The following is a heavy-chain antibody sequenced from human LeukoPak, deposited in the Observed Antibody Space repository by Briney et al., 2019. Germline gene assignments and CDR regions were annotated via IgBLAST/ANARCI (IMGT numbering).Heavy chain of an antibody. CDR2: IKSKGSGGTT. CDR1: GFIFSDAW. V-gene: IGHV3-15*03. CDR3: SKDLPLTRAWALKY. D-gene: IGHD2-2*01. Sequence: GGSLRLSCTASGFIFSDAWMTWVRQAPGQGPEWVGRIKSKGSGGTTDYASSVKGRFIISRDDSENTLYLQMNSLRTDDTAVYYCSKDLPLTRAWALKYWGQGAHVTVSS. J-gene: IGHJ4*02.